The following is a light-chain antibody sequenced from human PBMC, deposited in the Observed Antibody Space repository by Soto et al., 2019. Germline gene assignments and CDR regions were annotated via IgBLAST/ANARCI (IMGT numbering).Light chain of an antibody. Sequence: EIFLAQSPGTLGLSPVERATLSCMASQTVNSDYSAWFQQRPGQAPRLLIFATSRRAPGIPDRFSGSGSGTDFTLTISRLAPEDFAVYYCQQYGNSLPDTFGQGTRLEIK. CDR3: QQYGNSLPDT. CDR1: QTVNSDY. CDR2: ATS. J-gene: IGKJ5*01. V-gene: IGKV3-20*01.